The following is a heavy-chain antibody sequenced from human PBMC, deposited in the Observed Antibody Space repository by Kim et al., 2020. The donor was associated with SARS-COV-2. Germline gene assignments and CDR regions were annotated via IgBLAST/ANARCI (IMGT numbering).Heavy chain of an antibody. CDR3: ARDCSSTSCYDNYYYGMDV. V-gene: IGHV4-34*01. Sequence: SRVTISVDTSKNQFSLKLSSVTAADTAVYYCARDCSSTSCYDNYYYGMDVWGQGTTVTVSS. J-gene: IGHJ6*02. D-gene: IGHD2-2*01.